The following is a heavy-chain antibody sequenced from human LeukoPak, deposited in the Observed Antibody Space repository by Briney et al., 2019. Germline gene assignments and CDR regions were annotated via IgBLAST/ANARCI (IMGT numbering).Heavy chain of an antibody. CDR1: GFTFSSYE. V-gene: IGHV3-30*02. CDR2: IRYDGSNK. J-gene: IGHJ4*02. Sequence: GGSLRLSCAASGFTFSSYEMNWVRQAPGKGLEWVAFIRYDGSNKYYADSVKGRFTISRDNSKNTLYLQMNSLRAEDTAVYYCAKDLVRWGQGTLVTVSS. CDR3: AKDLVR. D-gene: IGHD2-8*01.